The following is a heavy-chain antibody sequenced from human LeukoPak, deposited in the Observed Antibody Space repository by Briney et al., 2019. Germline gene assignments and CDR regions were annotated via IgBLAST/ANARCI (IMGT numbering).Heavy chain of an antibody. D-gene: IGHD3-3*01. V-gene: IGHV4-59*01. J-gene: IGHJ4*01. CDR1: GGSISSYY. CDR2: IYYSGST. CDR3: AGQYYDFWSGPL. Sequence: PSETLSLTCTVSGGSISSYYWSWIRQPPGKGLEWIGYIYYSGSTNYNPSLKSRVTISVDTSKNQFSLKLSSVTAADTAVYYCAGQYYDFWSGPLWGHGTLVTVSS.